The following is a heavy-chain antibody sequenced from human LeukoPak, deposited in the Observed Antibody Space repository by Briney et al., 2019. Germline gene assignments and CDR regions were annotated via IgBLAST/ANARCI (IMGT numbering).Heavy chain of an antibody. J-gene: IGHJ4*02. D-gene: IGHD1-1*01. CDR2: IYYSGTT. Sequence: TLSLTCTVSGGSVSSGGYYWSWIRLHPGEGLEWIGYIYYSGTTYYNPSLKSRLTISLDTSKNQFSLKLTSVTAADTAVYYCATAAQNWNNAPYFDFWGQETLVTVSS. CDR3: ATAAQNWNNAPYFDF. V-gene: IGHV4-31*03. CDR1: GGSVSSGGYY.